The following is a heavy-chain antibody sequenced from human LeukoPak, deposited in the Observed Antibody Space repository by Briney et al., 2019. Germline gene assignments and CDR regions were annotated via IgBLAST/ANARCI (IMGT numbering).Heavy chain of an antibody. D-gene: IGHD3-22*01. CDR2: IYYSGST. J-gene: IGHJ4*02. CDR3: AREYFMYYDSSGYYPFDY. CDR1: GGSISSYY. Sequence: SETLSLTCTVSGGSISSYYWSWIRQPPGKGLEWIGYIYYSGSTNYNPSLKSRVTISVDTSKNQFSLKLSSVTAADTAVYYCAREYFMYYDSSGYYPFDYWGQGTLVTVSS. V-gene: IGHV4-59*12.